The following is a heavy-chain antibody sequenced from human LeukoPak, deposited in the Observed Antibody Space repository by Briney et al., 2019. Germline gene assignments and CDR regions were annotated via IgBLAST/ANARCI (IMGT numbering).Heavy chain of an antibody. J-gene: IGHJ3*02. CDR1: GGSISSYY. CDR3: AREDPNGDAFDI. V-gene: IGHV4-59*01. CDR2: IYYSGST. Sequence: SETLSLTCTVSGGSISSYYWSWIRQPPGKGLEWIGYIYYSGSTNYNPSLKSRVTISVDTSKNQFSLKLSSVTAADTAVYYRAREDPNGDAFDIWGQGTMVTVSS.